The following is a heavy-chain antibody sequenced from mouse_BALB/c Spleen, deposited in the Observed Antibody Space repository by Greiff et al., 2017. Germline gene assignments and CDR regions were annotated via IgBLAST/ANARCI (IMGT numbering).Heavy chain of an antibody. CDR1: GYTFTSYV. CDR3: AKDYRYDEYYFDY. CDR2: INPYNDGT. Sequence: EVQLQQSGPELVKPGASVKMSCKASGYTFTSYVMHWVKQKPGQGLEWIGYINPYNDGTKYNEKFKGKATLTSDKSSSTAYMELSSLTSEDSAVYYCAKDYRYDEYYFDYWGQGTTLTVSS. J-gene: IGHJ2*01. V-gene: IGHV1-14*01. D-gene: IGHD2-14*01.